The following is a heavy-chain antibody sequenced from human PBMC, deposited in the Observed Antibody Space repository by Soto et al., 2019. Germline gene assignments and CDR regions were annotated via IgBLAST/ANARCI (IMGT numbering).Heavy chain of an antibody. Sequence: PGGSLRLSCIASGFTVGDYAMSWLRQAQRKGLEWVGFIRSKVYGGTTEYAASVKGRFTISRDDSISIAYLQMNSLKTEDTAVYYCTSTIFGVVIPGGYYYGMDVWGQGTTVTV. CDR3: TSTIFGVVIPGGYYYGMDV. CDR2: IRSKVYGGTT. V-gene: IGHV3-49*03. D-gene: IGHD3-3*01. J-gene: IGHJ6*02. CDR1: GFTVGDYA.